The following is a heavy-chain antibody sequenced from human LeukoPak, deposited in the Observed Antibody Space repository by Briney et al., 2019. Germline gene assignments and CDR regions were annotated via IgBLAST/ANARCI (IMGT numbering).Heavy chain of an antibody. CDR3: ARYFGDPQGMDV. V-gene: IGHV3-48*02. CDR1: GFTFSSYS. D-gene: IGHD3-10*01. J-gene: IGHJ6*02. Sequence: GGSLRLSCAASGFTFSSYSMNWVRQAPGKGLEWVSHINGNSITRYYADSVKGRFTISRDNVKNSLYLQTNSLRDEDTAVYYCARYFGDPQGMDVWGQGTTVTVSS. CDR2: INGNSITR.